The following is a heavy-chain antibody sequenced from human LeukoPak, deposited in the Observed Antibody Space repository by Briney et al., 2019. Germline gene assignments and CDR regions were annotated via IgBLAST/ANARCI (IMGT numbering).Heavy chain of an antibody. Sequence: SETLSLTCTVSGYSISSGYYWGWIRQPPGKGLEWIGSIYHSGSTYYNPSLKSRVTISVDTSKNQFSLKLSSVTAADSAVYYCARGSRYSRNWFDPWGQGTLVTVSS. CDR3: ARGSRYSRNWFDP. CDR1: GYSISSGYY. CDR2: IYHSGST. V-gene: IGHV4-38-2*02. D-gene: IGHD2-15*01. J-gene: IGHJ5*02.